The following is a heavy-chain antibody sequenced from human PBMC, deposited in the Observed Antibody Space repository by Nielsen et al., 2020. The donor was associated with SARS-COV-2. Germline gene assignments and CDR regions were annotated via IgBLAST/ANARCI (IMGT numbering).Heavy chain of an antibody. D-gene: IGHD3-10*01. V-gene: IGHV3-33*06. CDR2: IWYDGSNK. CDR3: AKDDVVRGDAYDI. CDR1: GFTFSSYA. Sequence: GESLKISCAASGFTFSSYAMSWVRQAPGKGLEWVAVIWYDGSNKYYADSVKGRFTISRDNSKNTLYLQMNSLRVEDTAIYFCAKDDVVRGDAYDIWGQGTVVTVSS. J-gene: IGHJ3*02.